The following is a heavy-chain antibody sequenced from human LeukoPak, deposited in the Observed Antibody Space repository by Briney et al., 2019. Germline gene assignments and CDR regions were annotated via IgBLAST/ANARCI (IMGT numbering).Heavy chain of an antibody. CDR1: GFTFSSYG. V-gene: IGHV3-30*18. Sequence: PGRSLRLSCAASGFTFSSYGMHWVRQAPDKGLEWVAVISSDGGNKYYIDSVKGRFTISRDNSKNTLYLQMNSLRAEDTAVYYCAKDMVKKLAVAGTNFDYWGQGTLVTVSS. CDR3: AKDMVKKLAVAGTNFDY. D-gene: IGHD6-19*01. CDR2: ISSDGGNK. J-gene: IGHJ4*02.